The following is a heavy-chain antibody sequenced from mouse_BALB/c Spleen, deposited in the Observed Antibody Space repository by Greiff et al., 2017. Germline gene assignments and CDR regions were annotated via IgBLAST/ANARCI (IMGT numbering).Heavy chain of an antibody. V-gene: IGHV5-6-5*01. J-gene: IGHJ4*01. CDR1: GFTFSSYA. D-gene: IGHD2-4*01. Sequence: EVMLVESGGGLVKPGGSLKLSCAASGFTFSSYAMSWVRQTPEKRLEWVASISSGGSTYYPDSVKGRFTISRDNARNILYLQMSSLRSEDTAMYYCARSLYYDSLYAMDYWGQGTSVTVSS. CDR3: ARSLYYDSLYAMDY. CDR2: ISSGGST.